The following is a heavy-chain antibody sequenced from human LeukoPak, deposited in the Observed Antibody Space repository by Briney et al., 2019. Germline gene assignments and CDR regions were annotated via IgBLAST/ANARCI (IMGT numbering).Heavy chain of an antibody. CDR2: ISGYNGNT. Sequence: ASVKVSCKASGYTFTFYGITWVRQAPGQGPEWMGWISGYNGNTKYAEKVQGRVTMTTDTSTSTAYMELRSLRSDDTAVYYCARDTRLDYGDYQAFDYWGQGTLVTVSS. CDR1: GYTFTFYG. J-gene: IGHJ4*02. D-gene: IGHD4-17*01. V-gene: IGHV1-18*01. CDR3: ARDTRLDYGDYQAFDY.